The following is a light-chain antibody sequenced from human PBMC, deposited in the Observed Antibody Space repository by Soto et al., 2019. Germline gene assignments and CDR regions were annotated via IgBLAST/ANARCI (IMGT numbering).Light chain of an antibody. J-gene: IGLJ2*01. CDR3: SSYTSSSTLL. V-gene: IGLV2-14*03. CDR1: SSDVGTYNY. Sequence: QSALTQPASVSGSPGQSITISCTGTSSDVGTYNYVSWYQHHPGKAPKLMIYDVSNRPSGVSNRFSGSKSVNTASLTISGLQAEDEADYYCSSYTSSSTLLFGGGTKLTVL. CDR2: DVS.